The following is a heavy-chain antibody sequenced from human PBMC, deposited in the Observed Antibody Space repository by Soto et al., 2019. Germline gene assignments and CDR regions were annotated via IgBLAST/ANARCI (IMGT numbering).Heavy chain of an antibody. CDR1: GFTVSTKY. CDR2: IYSGGST. V-gene: IGHV3-66*01. CDR3: ARDPWAADY. J-gene: IGHJ4*02. Sequence: EVQLVESGGGLVQPGGSLRLSCAASGFTVSTKYMSWVRQAPGKGLEWVSVIYSGGSTFYADSVRGRFTISRDNSKNTVNLQMNSTSAEDTAVYYCARDPWAADYWGQGTLFTVSS. D-gene: IGHD3-16*01.